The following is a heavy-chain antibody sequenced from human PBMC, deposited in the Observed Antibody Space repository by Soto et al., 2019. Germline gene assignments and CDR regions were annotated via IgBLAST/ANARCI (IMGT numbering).Heavy chain of an antibody. J-gene: IGHJ6*03. CDR1: GGSISSSRSY. Sequence: SETLSLTCNVSGGSISSSRSYWAWIRQPPGKGLEWIAYIFYSGSTNYNPSLKSRVTVSVDTSKNQFSLKLSSVTAADTAVYYCARGMSYCYYMDVWGKGTTVTVSS. V-gene: IGHV4-61*05. CDR2: IFYSGST. CDR3: ARGMSYCYYMDV.